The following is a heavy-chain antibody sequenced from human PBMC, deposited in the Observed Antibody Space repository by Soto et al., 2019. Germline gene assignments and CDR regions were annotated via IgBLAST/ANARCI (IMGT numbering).Heavy chain of an antibody. D-gene: IGHD5-12*01. CDR1: GYTFTSYG. CDR3: ARAPRDGYNYVLP. V-gene: IGHV1-18*01. CDR2: ISAYNGNT. Sequence: QVQLVQSGAEVKKPGASVKVSCKASGYTFTSYGISWVRQVPGQGLEWMGWISAYNGNTNYAQKFQGRVTMTTDTSTTTAYMALRSLRYDATAVYYCARAPRDGYNYVLPWGQGAMVIVSS. J-gene: IGHJ4*02.